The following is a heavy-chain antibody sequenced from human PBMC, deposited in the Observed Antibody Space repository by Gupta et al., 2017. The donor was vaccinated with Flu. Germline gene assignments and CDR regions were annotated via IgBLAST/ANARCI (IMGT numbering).Heavy chain of an antibody. V-gene: IGHV3-48*03. D-gene: IGHD3-10*01. Sequence: EVQLVESGGALVKPGGSLRLSCAASGFTFSSHEMNWVRQAPGKGLEWVPYISNSGGIKDYADSVKGRFTISRDNAQNSLYLQMNSLRAEDTAVYYCAITGFGSGTHYYYAMDVWGQGTTVTVSS. CDR1: GFTFSSHE. J-gene: IGHJ6*02. CDR3: AITGFGSGTHYYYAMDV. CDR2: ISNSGGIK.